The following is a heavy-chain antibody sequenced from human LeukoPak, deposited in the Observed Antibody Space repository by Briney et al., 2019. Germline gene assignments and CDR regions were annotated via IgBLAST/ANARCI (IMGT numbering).Heavy chain of an antibody. CDR1: GYTFTSYY. CDR2: INPSGGST. D-gene: IGHD6-6*01. CDR3: ARDISIAARAKYYYYGMDV. J-gene: IGHJ6*02. V-gene: IGHV1-46*01. Sequence: VSVKVSCKASGYTFTSYYMHWVRQAPGQGLEWMGIINPSGGSTSYAQKFQGGVTMTRDTSTSTVYMELSSLRSEDTAVYHCARDISIAARAKYYYYGMDVWGQGTTVTVSS.